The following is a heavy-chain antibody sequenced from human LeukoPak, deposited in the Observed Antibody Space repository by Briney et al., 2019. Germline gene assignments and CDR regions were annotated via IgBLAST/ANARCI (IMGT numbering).Heavy chain of an antibody. CDR2: IYYSAST. Sequence: PSETLSLTCTVSGGSISSYYWSWIRQPPGKGLEWIGYIYYSASTNYNPSLKSRVTISVDTSKNQFSLKLSSVTAADTAVYYCARASSSWSFFYYWGQGTLVTVSS. J-gene: IGHJ4*02. V-gene: IGHV4-59*01. CDR3: ARASSSWSFFYY. CDR1: GGSISSYY. D-gene: IGHD6-13*01.